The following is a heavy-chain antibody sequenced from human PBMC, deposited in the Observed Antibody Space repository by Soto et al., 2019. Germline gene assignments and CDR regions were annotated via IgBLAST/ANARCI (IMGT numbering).Heavy chain of an antibody. J-gene: IGHJ6*02. CDR1: GFTFRNHA. CDR3: ARGDREDILVVVGARPGEYGTDI. V-gene: IGHV3-30-3*01. D-gene: IGHD2-15*01. CDR2: IAHDGSNA. Sequence: QVQLVESGGGVVQPGGSLRLSCAASGFTFRNHAMHWVRQAPGKGLECLAVIAHDGSNAFYRDSVKGRFTVSRDNSKNKLDLYMTSLRSEDTGVYYCARGDREDILVVVGARPGEYGTDIWGQGTTVIVSS.